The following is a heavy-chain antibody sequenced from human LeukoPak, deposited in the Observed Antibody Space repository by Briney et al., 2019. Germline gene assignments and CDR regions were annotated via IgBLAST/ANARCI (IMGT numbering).Heavy chain of an antibody. CDR1: GFTFSTYW. V-gene: IGHV3-74*01. J-gene: IGHJ3*02. CDR2: INSDGSST. D-gene: IGHD5-12*01. Sequence: GGSLRLSCAASGFTFSTYWMHWVRQAPGKGLVWVSRINSDGSSTDYADSVEGRFTISRDNAKNTLYLQMNSLRAEDTAVYYCARDPDSGYDLTAFDIWGQGTMVTVSS. CDR3: ARDPDSGYDLTAFDI.